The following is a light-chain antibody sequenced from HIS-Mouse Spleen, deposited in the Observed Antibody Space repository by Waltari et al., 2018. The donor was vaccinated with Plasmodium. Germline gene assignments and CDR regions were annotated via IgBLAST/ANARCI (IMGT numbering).Light chain of an antibody. V-gene: IGLV5-45*03. J-gene: IGLJ3*02. CDR1: SGINVGTYR. Sequence: QAVLTQPSSLSASPGASASLTCTLRSGINVGTYRLYWYQQKPGIPPQYLLRYKSDSDKQKGYGVTSRFSGSKDGSANAGILLRSGLQSEDEADYYCMIWHSSAWVFGGGTKLTVL. CDR3: MIWHSSAWV. CDR2: YKSDSDK.